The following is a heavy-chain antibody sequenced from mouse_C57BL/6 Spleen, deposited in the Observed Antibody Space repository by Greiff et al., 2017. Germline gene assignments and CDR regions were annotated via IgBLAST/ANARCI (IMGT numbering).Heavy chain of an antibody. CDR3: ARKMRLGGFAY. Sequence: QVQLQQPGAELVKPGASVKLSCKASGYTFTSYWMHWVKQRPGQGLEWIGMINPNSGSTNYNEKFKSKATLTVDKSSSNAYMQLSSLTSEDSAVYYCARKMRLGGFAYWGQGTLVTVSA. CDR1: GYTFTSYW. V-gene: IGHV1-64*01. J-gene: IGHJ3*01. CDR2: INPNSGST.